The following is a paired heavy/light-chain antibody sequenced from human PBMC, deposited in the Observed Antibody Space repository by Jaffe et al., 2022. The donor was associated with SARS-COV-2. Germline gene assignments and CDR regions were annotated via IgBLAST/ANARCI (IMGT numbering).Light chain of an antibody. CDR1: SRDVGSYNL. CDR3: CSYAVGGTWV. J-gene: IGLJ3*02. Sequence: QSALTQPASVSGSPGQSITISCTGTSRDVGSYNLVSWYQQHPGKAPKLMIYGGSKRPSGVSNRFSGSKSDNTASLTVSGLQAEDEADYYCCSYAVGGTWVFGGGTKLTVL. CDR2: GGS. V-gene: IGLV2-23*01.
Heavy chain of an antibody. CDR1: GFTFDDYA. CDR2: ISWNTDIM. CDR3: AIAGTGGRGWFGESNFDY. V-gene: IGHV3-9*01. D-gene: IGHD3-10*01. J-gene: IGHJ4*02. Sequence: EVQVVQSGGGLVQPGRSLRLSCAASGFTFDDYAMHWVRQAPGKGLEWVSGISWNTDIMAYADSVKGRFTISRDNAKNSLYLQMNSLRAEDTALYYCAIAGTGGRGWFGESNFDYWGQGALVTVSS.